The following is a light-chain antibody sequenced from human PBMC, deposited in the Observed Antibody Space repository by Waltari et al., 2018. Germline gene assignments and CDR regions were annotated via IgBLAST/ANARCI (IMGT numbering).Light chain of an antibody. V-gene: IGKV1-5*03. CDR1: QSVRRR. Sequence: QMTQSPSTLSASVGDRVTLPCRASQSVRRRLAWYQQTPGKAHFLLIYEASTLGGGVPSRFSGSGSGTEFTLTISSLQPDDFVTYYCQHYHSYPLTFGGGTKVEI. CDR3: QHYHSYPLT. CDR2: EAS. J-gene: IGKJ4*01.